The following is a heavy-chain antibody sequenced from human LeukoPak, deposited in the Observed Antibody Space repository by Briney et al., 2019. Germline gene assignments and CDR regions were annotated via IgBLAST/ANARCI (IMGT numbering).Heavy chain of an antibody. CDR2: ISAYNGST. CDR3: ARGEKLWLLG. Sequence: GASVKDSCKASGYTFTSYDINWVRQATGQGLEWMGWISAYNGSTNYAQKLQGRVTMTTDTSTSTAYMELRSLRSDDTAVYYCARGEKLWLLGGGQGTLVTVSS. V-gene: IGHV1-18*01. CDR1: GYTFTSYD. J-gene: IGHJ4*02. D-gene: IGHD5-18*01.